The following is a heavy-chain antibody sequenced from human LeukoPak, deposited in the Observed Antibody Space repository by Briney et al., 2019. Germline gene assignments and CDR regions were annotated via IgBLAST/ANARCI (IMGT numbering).Heavy chain of an antibody. Sequence: GRSLRLSCEASGFTFSNYAIHWVRQAPGKGLEWVAVISYDGNNKYYADSVKGRFTISRDNSKNTLYLQMNSLRAEDTAVYYCARDSITMIVDHAFDIWGQGTMVTVSS. CDR3: ARDSITMIVDHAFDI. D-gene: IGHD3-22*01. CDR1: GFTFSNYA. J-gene: IGHJ3*02. V-gene: IGHV3-30*04. CDR2: ISYDGNNK.